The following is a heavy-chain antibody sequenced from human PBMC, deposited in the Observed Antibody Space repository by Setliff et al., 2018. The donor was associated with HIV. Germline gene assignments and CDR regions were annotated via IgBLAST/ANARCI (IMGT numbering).Heavy chain of an antibody. CDR1: GFTLSDHW. D-gene: IGHD1-20*01. Sequence: GGSLRLSCAASGFTLSDHWMHWVRQVPGKGLVWVSRTNNDGSITNYADFVKGRFTVSRDNAENSLFLQMDGLRAEDTAIYYCASGIDPYTSTWVDSWGQGTLVTVSS. V-gene: IGHV3-74*01. CDR3: ASGIDPYTSTWVDS. CDR2: TNNDGSIT. J-gene: IGHJ4*02.